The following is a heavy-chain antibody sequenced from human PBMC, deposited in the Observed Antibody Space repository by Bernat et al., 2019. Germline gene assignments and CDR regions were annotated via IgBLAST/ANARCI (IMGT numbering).Heavy chain of an antibody. CDR2: INPNSGGT. Sequence: QVQLVQSGAEVKKPGVSVEVSCKASGYTFTGYYMHWVRQAPGQGLEWMGWINPNSGGTNYAQKFQGWVTMTRDTSISTAYMELSRLRSDDTAVYYCARGCSDWYGYYFDYWGQGTLVTVSS. J-gene: IGHJ4*02. CDR3: ARGCSDWYGYYFDY. D-gene: IGHD6-19*01. CDR1: GYTFTGYY. V-gene: IGHV1-2*04.